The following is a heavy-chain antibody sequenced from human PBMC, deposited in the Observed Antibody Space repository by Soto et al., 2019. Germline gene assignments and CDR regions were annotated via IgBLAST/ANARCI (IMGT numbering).Heavy chain of an antibody. CDR2: ISTSSRAI. CDR3: ARDRGYCNGGSCYYMDV. D-gene: IGHD2-15*01. Sequence: PGGSLRLSCAASGFTFSSYDMNWVRQAPGKGLEWISYISTSSRAIRYADSVKGRFTISRDNVKNSLYLQMNSLRDEDTAVYYCARDRGYCNGGSCYYMDVWGKGTTVTVSS. CDR1: GFTFSSYD. V-gene: IGHV3-48*02. J-gene: IGHJ6*03.